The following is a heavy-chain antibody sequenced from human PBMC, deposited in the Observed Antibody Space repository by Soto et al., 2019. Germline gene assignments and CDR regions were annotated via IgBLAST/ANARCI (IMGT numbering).Heavy chain of an antibody. J-gene: IGHJ4*02. D-gene: IGHD3-10*01. CDR1: GGSISSSSYY. CDR3: ARGVWSYYGCAY. CDR2: IYSTGST. V-gene: IGHV4-39*01. Sequence: SETLSLTCTVSGGSISSSSYYWGWIRQPPGKGLEWIGSIYSTGSTYYNPSLKSRVTISADTSKNQFSLKLSSVTAADTAVYYCARGVWSYYGCAYWDQVTLVTVS.